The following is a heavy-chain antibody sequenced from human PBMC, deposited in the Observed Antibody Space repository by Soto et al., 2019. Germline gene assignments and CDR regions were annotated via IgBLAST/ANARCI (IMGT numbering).Heavy chain of an antibody. CDR1: GGSISSYY. V-gene: IGHV4-4*07. Sequence: PSETLSLTCTVSGGSISSYYWSWIRQPAGKGLEWIGRIYTSGSTNYNPSLKSRVTMSVDTSKNQFSLKLSSVTAADTAVYYCARGYCGGDCYSPLNYFDYWGQGTLVTVSS. D-gene: IGHD2-21*02. CDR3: ARGYCGGDCYSPLNYFDY. J-gene: IGHJ4*02. CDR2: IYTSGST.